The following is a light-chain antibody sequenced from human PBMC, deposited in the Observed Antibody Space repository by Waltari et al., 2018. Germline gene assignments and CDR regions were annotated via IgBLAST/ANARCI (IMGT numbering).Light chain of an antibody. CDR1: SSNVGGYNY. Sequence: QSALTQPRSVSGSPGQSVTISCTGTSSNVGGYNYVFWYQHRPGKAPKLRIYNVSNRPSGFPDRFSGSKSANTASLTISGLQAEDEADYYCCSYAGGNTYVFGTGTKVTVL. V-gene: IGLV2-11*01. CDR2: NVS. J-gene: IGLJ1*01. CDR3: CSYAGGNTYV.